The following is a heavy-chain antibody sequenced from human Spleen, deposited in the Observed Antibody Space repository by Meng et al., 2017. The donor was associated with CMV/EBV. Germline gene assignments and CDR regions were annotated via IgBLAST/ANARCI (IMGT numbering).Heavy chain of an antibody. Sequence: SETLSLTCVVSGGSIISNNWWSWVRQPPGKGLEWIGEIYHSGRANYNPSLRSRVTISTDRSKNQFSLKVRSVTAADTAVYYCARDTENDFNAFEIWGRGTMVTVSS. CDR1: GGSIISNNW. J-gene: IGHJ3*02. V-gene: IGHV4/OR15-8*01. D-gene: IGHD3-3*01. CDR3: ARDTENDFNAFEI. CDR2: IYHSGRA.